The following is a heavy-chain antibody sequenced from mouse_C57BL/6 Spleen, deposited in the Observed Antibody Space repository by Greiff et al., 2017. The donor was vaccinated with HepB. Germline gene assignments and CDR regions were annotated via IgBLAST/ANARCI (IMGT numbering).Heavy chain of an antibody. CDR2: IDPNSGGT. CDR3: ARSYYYGSSPFAY. V-gene: IGHV1-72*01. Sequence: VKQRPGRGLEWIGRIDPNSGGTKYNEKFKSKATLTVDKPSSTAYMQLSSLTSEDSAVYYCARSYYYGSSPFAYWGQGTLVTVSA. J-gene: IGHJ3*01. D-gene: IGHD1-1*01.